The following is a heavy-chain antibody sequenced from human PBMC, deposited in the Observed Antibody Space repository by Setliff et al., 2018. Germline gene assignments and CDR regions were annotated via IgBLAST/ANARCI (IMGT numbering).Heavy chain of an antibody. J-gene: IGHJ5*02. CDR1: GGSISSYY. D-gene: IGHD3-10*01. CDR2: IYYSGST. CDR3: ARQGTAIRWFDP. V-gene: IGHV4-59*08. Sequence: SETLSLTCTVSGGSISSYYWSWIRQPPGKRLEWIGYIYYSGSTNYNPSLESRVTISVDTSKKQFSLRLNSVTAADTAVYYCARQGTAIRWFDPWGQGTLVTVSS.